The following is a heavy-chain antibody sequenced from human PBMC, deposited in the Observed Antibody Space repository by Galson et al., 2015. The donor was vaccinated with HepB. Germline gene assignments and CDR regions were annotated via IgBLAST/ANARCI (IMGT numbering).Heavy chain of an antibody. CDR2: ISYDGSNK. J-gene: IGHJ6*02. V-gene: IGHV3-30*04. Sequence: SLRLSCAASGFTFSSYAMHWVRQAPGKGLEWVAVISYDGSNKYYADSVKGRFTISRDNSKNTLYLQMNSLRAEDTAVYYCARDITMVRGVMAKPGYYYYGMDVWGQGTTVTVSS. D-gene: IGHD3-10*01. CDR3: ARDITMVRGVMAKPGYYYYGMDV. CDR1: GFTFSSYA.